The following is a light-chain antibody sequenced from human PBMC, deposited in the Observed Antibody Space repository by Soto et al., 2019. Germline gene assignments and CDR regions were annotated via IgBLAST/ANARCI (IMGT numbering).Light chain of an antibody. CDR1: TTDVGGYDL. CDR3: SSYAGSNNLV. J-gene: IGLJ2*01. CDR2: DVT. Sequence: QSVLTQPPSASGSPGQSVTISCTGTTTDVGGYDLVSWYQQHPGKAPKLLISDVTKRPSWVPDRFSGSKSGSTASLTISELQAEDEADYYCSSYAGSNNLVFGGGTKLTVL. V-gene: IGLV2-8*01.